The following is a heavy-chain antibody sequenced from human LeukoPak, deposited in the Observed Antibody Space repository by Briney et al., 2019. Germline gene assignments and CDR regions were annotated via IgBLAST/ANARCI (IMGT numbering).Heavy chain of an antibody. CDR3: ARVRSSWDTLGAFDI. D-gene: IGHD6-13*01. CDR2: ISSAGITI. CDR1: GFTFSSYS. V-gene: IGHV3-48*04. Sequence: GGSLRLSCAASGFTFSSYSMNWVRQAPGKGLEWVSYISSAGITIYYADSVKGRFTISRDNAKNSVYLQMNSLRAEDTAVYYCARVRSSWDTLGAFDIWGQGTMVTVSS. J-gene: IGHJ3*02.